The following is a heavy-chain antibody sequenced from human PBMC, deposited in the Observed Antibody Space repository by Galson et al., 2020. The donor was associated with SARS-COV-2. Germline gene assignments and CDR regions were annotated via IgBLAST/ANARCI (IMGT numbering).Heavy chain of an antibody. CDR3: ARNRRAWNDEGSYSYSFGLDV. D-gene: IGHD3-10*01. V-gene: IGHV4-61*02. J-gene: IGHJ6*02. Sequence: SETLSLTCSVSGGSISNDKYYWSWIRQPAGMALEWIGRVYASGTTNYNPSISSPLTILVDTSKNQFSLTLASVTAAAAAVYFCARNRRAWNDEGSYSYSFGLDVWGQGTTVTVSS. CDR1: GGSISNDKYY. CDR2: VYASGTT.